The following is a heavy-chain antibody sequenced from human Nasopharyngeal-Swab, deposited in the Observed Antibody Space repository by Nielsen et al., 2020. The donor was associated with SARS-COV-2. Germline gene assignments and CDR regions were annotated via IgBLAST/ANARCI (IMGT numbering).Heavy chain of an antibody. J-gene: IGHJ4*02. V-gene: IGHV3-11*01. CDR1: GFTFSDYY. CDR2: ISSSGSTI. D-gene: IGHD6-6*01. CDR3: VRDMGVRTAAFYS. Sequence: GESLKISCAASGFTFSDYYMSWIRQAPGKGLEWVSYISSSGSTIYYADSVKGRFTISRDNAKNSLYLQMNSLRPEDAAMYFCVRDMGVRTAAFYSWGQGTLVTVSS.